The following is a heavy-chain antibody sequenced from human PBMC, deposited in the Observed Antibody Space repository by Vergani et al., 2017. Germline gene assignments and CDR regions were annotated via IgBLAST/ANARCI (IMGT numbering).Heavy chain of an antibody. CDR1: GFTFSSYG. J-gene: IGHJ4*02. Sequence: QVQLVESGGGVVQPGRSLRLSCAASGFTFSSYGMHWVRQAPGKGLEWVAVISYDGSNKYYADSVKGRFTISRDNSKNTLYLQMNSLRAEDTAVYYCAKDRDYYGSGSPIHYWGQGTLVTVSS. CDR2: ISYDGSNK. V-gene: IGHV3-30*18. CDR3: AKDRDYYGSGSPIHY. D-gene: IGHD3-10*01.